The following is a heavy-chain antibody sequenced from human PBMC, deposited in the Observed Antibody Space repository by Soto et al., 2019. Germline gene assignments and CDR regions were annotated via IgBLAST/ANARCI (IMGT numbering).Heavy chain of an antibody. CDR1: GFTFSSYD. CDR2: TRGSGGST. Sequence: GGSLRLSCAASGFTFSSYDMSWVRQAPGKGLEWVAATRGSGGSTYFAAAVTGRFTISRDNSKTTLYLQMNSLRAEDTAVYYCAKYRLRSRERFDPWGQGTLVTVSS. CDR3: AKYRLRSRERFDP. D-gene: IGHD3-16*02. J-gene: IGHJ5*02. V-gene: IGHV3-23*01.